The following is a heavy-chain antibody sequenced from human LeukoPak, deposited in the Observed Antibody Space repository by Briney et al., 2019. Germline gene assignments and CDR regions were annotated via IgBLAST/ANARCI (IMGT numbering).Heavy chain of an antibody. CDR2: INTNTGNP. J-gene: IGHJ4*02. CDR3: AIPNEEVVMMLDY. D-gene: IGHD4-23*01. V-gene: IGHV7-4-1*02. CDR1: GYTFTSYA. Sequence: GASVKVSCKASGYTFTSYAMNWVRQAPGQGLEWMGWINTNTGNPTYAQGFTGRFAFSLDTSVSTAYLQISSLKAEDTAVYYCAIPNEEVVMMLDYWGQGTLVTVSS.